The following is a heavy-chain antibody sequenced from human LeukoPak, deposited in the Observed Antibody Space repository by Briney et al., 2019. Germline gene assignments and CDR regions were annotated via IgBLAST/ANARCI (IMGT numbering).Heavy chain of an antibody. V-gene: IGHV4-39*01. Sequence: SETLSLTCTVSGGSIRSSYYYWGWIRQPPGKGLEWIGSIYYSGSTYYNPSLKSRVTISVDTSKNQFSLKLSSVTAADTAVYYCARHPTSYAGGGYFDYWGQGTLVTVSS. J-gene: IGHJ4*02. CDR3: ARHPTSYAGGGYFDY. CDR2: IYYSGST. CDR1: GGSIRSSYYY. D-gene: IGHD2-2*01.